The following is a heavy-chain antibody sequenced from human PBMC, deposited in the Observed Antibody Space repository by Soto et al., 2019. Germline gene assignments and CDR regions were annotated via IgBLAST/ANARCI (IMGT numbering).Heavy chain of an antibody. Sequence: QVQLQESGPGLVRPSQTLSLTCTVSAGSISTINYYWSWLRQHPGKGLEWIGYISYSGSPFYHSSLKIRVTISSDTSKKQFSLTLTSVTAADTAVYYCARSAQWDGFDPWGQGTIVTVSS. J-gene: IGHJ3*01. CDR1: AGSISTINYY. CDR2: ISYSGSP. V-gene: IGHV4-31*03. D-gene: IGHD2-8*01. CDR3: ARSAQWDGFDP.